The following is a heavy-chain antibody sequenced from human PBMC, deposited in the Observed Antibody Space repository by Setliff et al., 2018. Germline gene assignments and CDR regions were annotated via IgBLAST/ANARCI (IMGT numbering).Heavy chain of an antibody. CDR2: INHRGTT. CDR1: GGSFSGYY. V-gene: IGHV4-34*01. Sequence: SETLSLTCAVYGGSFSGYYWNWIRQAPGKGLEWIGEINHRGTTSYTPSLKGRVTISVDTSKNLFSLKLSSVTAADTAVYYCARDQYTSGWYGPPESYFDCWGLGILVTVSS. CDR3: ARDQYTSGWYGPPESYFDC. J-gene: IGHJ4*01. D-gene: IGHD6-19*01.